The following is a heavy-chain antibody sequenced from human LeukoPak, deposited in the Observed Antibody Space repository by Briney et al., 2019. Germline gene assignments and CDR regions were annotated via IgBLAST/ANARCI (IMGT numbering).Heavy chain of an antibody. CDR3: AREEDGGVDY. CDR2: IYCSGST. J-gene: IGHJ4*02. V-gene: IGHV4-30-4*01. CDR1: GGSISSVDYY. D-gene: IGHD4-23*01. Sequence: PSQTLSLTCTVSGGSISSVDYYWRRIRQPPGKGLEWVAYIYCSGSTYYNPSLKSRVTISVDTSKNQFSLKLSSVTAADTAVYYCAREEDGGVDYWGQGTLVTVSS.